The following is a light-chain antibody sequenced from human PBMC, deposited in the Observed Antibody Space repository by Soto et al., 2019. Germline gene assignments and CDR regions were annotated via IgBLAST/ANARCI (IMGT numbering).Light chain of an antibody. CDR2: DAS. V-gene: IGKV3-11*01. Sequence: EIVLTQSRATLSLSPGERATLSWRFSQSVSSYLSWYQQKPGQAPRLLIYDASNRATGIPARFSGSGSGTDFTLTISSLEPEDFAVYYCQQRSNWPPITFGQGTRLEI. CDR3: QQRSNWPPIT. CDR1: QSVSSY. J-gene: IGKJ5*01.